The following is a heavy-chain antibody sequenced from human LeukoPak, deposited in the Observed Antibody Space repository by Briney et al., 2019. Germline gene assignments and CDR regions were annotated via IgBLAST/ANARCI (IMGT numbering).Heavy chain of an antibody. CDR2: IGGGSNTV. Sequence: GGSLRLSCAASGFTFSSYSMNWVRQAPGKGLEWVSFIGGGSNTVYYADSVKGRFTISRDNAKNSLYLQMISLRGEDTAVYYCASPLYGDYFDIGAREPWSPSPQ. V-gene: IGHV3-48*01. J-gene: IGHJ4*02. CDR1: GFTFSSYS. D-gene: IGHD4-17*01. CDR3: ASPLYGDYFD.